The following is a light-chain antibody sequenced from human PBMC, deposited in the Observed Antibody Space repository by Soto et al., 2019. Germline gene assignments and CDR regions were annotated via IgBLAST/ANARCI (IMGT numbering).Light chain of an antibody. Sequence: DIVMTQSPGSLTGSLGEKATINCKSSQSVLYSSNNKRCFAWYHQKPGQHPKLLIYWASSRDSGVPDRFSGSGAGTAFTPPISSLQAADVAVYYCQQYYSSPWTFGQGTKVDIK. CDR1: QSVLYSSNNKRC. CDR2: WAS. CDR3: QQYYSSPWT. J-gene: IGKJ1*01. V-gene: IGKV4-1*01.